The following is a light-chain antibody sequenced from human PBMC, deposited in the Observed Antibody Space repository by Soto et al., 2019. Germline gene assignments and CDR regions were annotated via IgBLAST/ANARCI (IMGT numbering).Light chain of an antibody. Sequence: EIVLTQSPGTLSLSPGERATLSCRASQSVGSNYLAWYQQKPGQAPRLLIYGASSRATGIPDRFSGSGSGTDFTLTISRLEPEDFAVYYCQQYGSSPWTFGQGTNVDIK. J-gene: IGKJ1*01. CDR1: QSVGSNY. CDR3: QQYGSSPWT. V-gene: IGKV3-20*01. CDR2: GAS.